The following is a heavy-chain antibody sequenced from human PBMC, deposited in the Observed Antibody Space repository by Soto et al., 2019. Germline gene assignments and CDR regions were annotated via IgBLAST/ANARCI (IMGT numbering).Heavy chain of an antibody. CDR3: ARERVVAATHRMRWFDP. CDR1: GYTFTSYY. CDR2: INPSGGST. Sequence: GASVKVSCKASGYTFTSYYMHWVRQAPGQGLEWMGIINPSGGSTSYAQKFQGRVTMTRDTSTSTVYMELSSLRSDDTAVYYCARERVVAATHRMRWFDPWGQGTLVTVS. V-gene: IGHV1-46*01. J-gene: IGHJ5*02. D-gene: IGHD2-15*01.